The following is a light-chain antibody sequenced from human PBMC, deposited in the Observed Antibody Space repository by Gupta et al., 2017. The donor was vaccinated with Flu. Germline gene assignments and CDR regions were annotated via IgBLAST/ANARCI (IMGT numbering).Light chain of an antibody. J-gene: IGLJ1*01. CDR3: ASFADGRYV. Sequence: VSWYQHHPGKAPKLMIYEVSRRPPRVPDRFYASKSGSTASLPVSVLPAADEADYYCASFADGRYVFGTWPKVTVL. V-gene: IGLV2-8*01. CDR2: EVS.